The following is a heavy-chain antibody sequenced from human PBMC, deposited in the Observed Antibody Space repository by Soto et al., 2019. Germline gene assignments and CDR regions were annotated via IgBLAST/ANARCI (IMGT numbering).Heavy chain of an antibody. CDR3: VSQRTTAPTQAYFDY. D-gene: IGHD4-17*01. J-gene: IGHJ4*02. V-gene: IGHV4-39*01. Sequence: SETLSLTCTVSGGSVTNSSYYWGWIRQSPGKGLEWIGSVYYRGRSYSKSSVKSRVTISVDTSKNRFSLSLNSVTASDTAVYFCVSQRTTAPTQAYFDYWGPGALVTVSS. CDR2: VYYRGRS. CDR1: GGSVTNSSYY.